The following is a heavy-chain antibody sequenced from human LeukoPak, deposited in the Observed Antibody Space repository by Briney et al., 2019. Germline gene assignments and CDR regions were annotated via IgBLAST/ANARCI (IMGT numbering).Heavy chain of an antibody. CDR2: IYHSGST. J-gene: IGHJ5*02. CDR1: GGSISSGGYS. V-gene: IGHV4-30-2*01. Sequence: PSETLSLTCAVSGGSISSGGYSWSWIRQPPGKGLEWIGYIYHSGSTYHNPSLKSRVTISVDRSKNQFSLELNSVTAADTAVYYCARRRPRYCSSTSCYYPYNWFDPWGQGTLVTVSS. CDR3: ARRRPRYCSSTSCYYPYNWFDP. D-gene: IGHD2-2*01.